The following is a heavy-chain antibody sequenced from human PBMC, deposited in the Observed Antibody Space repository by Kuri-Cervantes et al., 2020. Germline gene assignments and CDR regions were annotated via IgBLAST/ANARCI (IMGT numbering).Heavy chain of an antibody. CDR3: AREVVVAADYYYYYYMDV. CDR2: IYHSGST. D-gene: IGHD2-15*01. V-gene: IGHV4-4*02. Sequence: SETLSLTCAVSGDSISSGNWWSWVRQPPGKGLEWIGEIYHSGSTNYNPSLKSRVTISVDKSKNQFSLKLSSVTAADTAVYYCAREVVVAADYYYYYYMDVWGKGTTVTVSS. J-gene: IGHJ6*03. CDR1: GDSISSGNW.